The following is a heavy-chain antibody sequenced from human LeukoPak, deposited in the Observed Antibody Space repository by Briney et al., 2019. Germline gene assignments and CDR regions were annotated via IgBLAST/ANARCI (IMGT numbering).Heavy chain of an antibody. CDR3: AAATDPYYYYYMDV. V-gene: IGHV3-7*01. CDR2: IIQDGSED. Sequence: GGSLRLSCAASGFPFSNYWMTWVRQAPGKGLDWVANIIQDGSEDYYVDSVEGRFTISRDNAKNSLYLQMNSLRIEDTAVYYCAAATDPYYYYYMDVWGKGTTVTVSS. CDR1: GFPFSNYW. J-gene: IGHJ6*03. D-gene: IGHD6-13*01.